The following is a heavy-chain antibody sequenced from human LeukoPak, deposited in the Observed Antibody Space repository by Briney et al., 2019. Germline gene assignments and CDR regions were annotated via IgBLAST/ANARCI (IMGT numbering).Heavy chain of an antibody. CDR1: GFTFSDYY. D-gene: IGHD2-15*01. J-gene: IGHJ5*02. Sequence: GGSLRLSCAASGFTFSDYYMSWIRQAPGKGLEWVSYISSSGSTIYYADSVKGRFTISRDNAKNSLYLQMNSLRAEDTAVYYCAKDPVVAATSNWFDPWGQGTLVTVSS. V-gene: IGHV3-11*04. CDR2: ISSSGSTI. CDR3: AKDPVVAATSNWFDP.